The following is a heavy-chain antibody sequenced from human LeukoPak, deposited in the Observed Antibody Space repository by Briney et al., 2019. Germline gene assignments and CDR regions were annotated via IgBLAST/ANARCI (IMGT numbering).Heavy chain of an antibody. CDR1: GGSISSYY. V-gene: IGHV4-4*07. CDR2: IYTSGST. J-gene: IGHJ4*02. Sequence: SETLSLTCTVSGGSISSYYWSWIRQPAGKGLEWIGRIYTSGSTNYNPSLKSRVTMSVDTSKNQFSLKLSSVTAADTAVYYCARDWNPMVRGVIITDYYFDYWGQGTLVTVSS. CDR3: ARDWNPMVRGVIITDYYFDY. D-gene: IGHD3-10*01.